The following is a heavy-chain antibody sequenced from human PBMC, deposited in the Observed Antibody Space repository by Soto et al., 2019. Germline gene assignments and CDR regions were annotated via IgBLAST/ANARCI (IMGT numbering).Heavy chain of an antibody. J-gene: IGHJ6*03. CDR3: ARLLTAGYYYYYYMDV. D-gene: IGHD5-18*01. Sequence: XXTLSLTCAVYGGSFSGYYWGWILQPPGKGLEWIGEINHSGSTNYNPSLKSRVTISVDTSKNQFSLKLSSVTAADTAVYYCARLLTAGYYYYYYMDVWGKGTTVTVSS. V-gene: IGHV4-34*01. CDR2: INHSGST. CDR1: GGSFSGYY.